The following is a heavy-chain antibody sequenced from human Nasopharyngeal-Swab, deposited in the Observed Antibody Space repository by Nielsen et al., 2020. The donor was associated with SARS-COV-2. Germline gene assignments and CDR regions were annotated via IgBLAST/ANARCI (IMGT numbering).Heavy chain of an antibody. CDR3: ARHLAVAGDFDY. D-gene: IGHD6-19*01. CDR1: GGSISSYY. Sequence: SETLSLTCTVSGGSISSYYWSWFRQPPGKGLEWIGYIYYIGSPNYNPSLKSRVTISVDTSKNQFSLKLSSVTAADTAVYYCARHLAVAGDFDYWGQGTLVTVSS. J-gene: IGHJ4*02. CDR2: IYYIGSP. V-gene: IGHV4-59*08.